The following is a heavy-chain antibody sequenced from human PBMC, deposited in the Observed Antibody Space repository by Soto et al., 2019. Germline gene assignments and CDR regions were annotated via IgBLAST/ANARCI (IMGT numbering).Heavy chain of an antibody. CDR3: ARDRTLGAYDSSGYNGMDV. J-gene: IGHJ6*02. D-gene: IGHD3-22*01. Sequence: QVQLQESGPGLVKPSETLSLTCTVSGGSVSSGSYYWSWIRQPPGKGLEWIGYIYYSGSTNYNPSLKSRVTISVDTSKNQFSLKLSSVTAADTAVYYCARDRTLGAYDSSGYNGMDVWGQGTTVTVSS. CDR2: IYYSGST. V-gene: IGHV4-61*01. CDR1: GGSVSSGSYY.